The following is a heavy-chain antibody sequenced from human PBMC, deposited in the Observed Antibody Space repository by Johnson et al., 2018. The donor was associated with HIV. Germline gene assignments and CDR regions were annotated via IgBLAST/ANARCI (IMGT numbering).Heavy chain of an antibody. CDR3: ARDSRTGDGAFDI. V-gene: IGHV3-30-3*01. D-gene: IGHD7-27*01. CDR2: ISYDGSNK. Sequence: HWVRQAPGKGLEWVAVISYDGSNKYHADSVKGRFTISRDNSKNTLYLQMNSLRAEDTAVYYCARDSRTGDGAFDIWGQGTMVTVSS. J-gene: IGHJ3*02.